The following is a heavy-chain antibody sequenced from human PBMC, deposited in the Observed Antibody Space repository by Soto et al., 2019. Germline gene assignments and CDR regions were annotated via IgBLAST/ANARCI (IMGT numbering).Heavy chain of an antibody. Sequence: DVQLLESGGGLVQPAGSLRLSCAASGFTFSSYAMGWVRQGPGKGLEWVAVVSIGGSTHYADSVRGRFTISRDNSKNTLSLQMNSLTAEDTAVYFCAKRRGAGGHFDYWDQGAVVTVSS. CDR2: VSIGGST. D-gene: IGHD2-15*01. J-gene: IGHJ4*02. CDR3: AKRRGAGGHFDY. V-gene: IGHV3-23*01. CDR1: GFTFSSYA.